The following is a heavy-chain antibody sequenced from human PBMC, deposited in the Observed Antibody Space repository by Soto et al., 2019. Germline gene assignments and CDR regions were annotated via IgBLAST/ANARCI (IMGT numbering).Heavy chain of an antibody. D-gene: IGHD3-22*01. J-gene: IGHJ4*02. V-gene: IGHV4-59*01. CDR2: IYYSGST. CDR1: GGSISSYY. Sequence: SETLSLTCTVSGGSISSYYWSWIRQPPGKGLEWIGYIYYSGSTNYNPSLKSRVTISVDTSKNQFSLTPSSVPAADTAVYYCARGRYKAIVVGTPPYFDYWGQGTLVTVSS. CDR3: ARGRYKAIVVGTPPYFDY.